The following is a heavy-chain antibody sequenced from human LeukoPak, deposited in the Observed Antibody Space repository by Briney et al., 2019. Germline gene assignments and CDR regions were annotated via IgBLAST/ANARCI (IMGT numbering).Heavy chain of an antibody. Sequence: ASVKVSCKAPGYTFTSYDINWVRQATGQGLEWMGWMNPNSGNTGYAQKFQGRVTITRNTSISTAYMELSSLRSEDTAVYYCARETVDIVVVVATGSMDVWGQGTTVTVSS. V-gene: IGHV1-8*03. D-gene: IGHD2-15*01. CDR2: MNPNSGNT. CDR1: GYTFTSYD. CDR3: ARETVDIVVVVATGSMDV. J-gene: IGHJ6*02.